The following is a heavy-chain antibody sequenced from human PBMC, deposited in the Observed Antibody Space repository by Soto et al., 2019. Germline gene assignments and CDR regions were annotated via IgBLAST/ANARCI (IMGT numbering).Heavy chain of an antibody. CDR3: AREYLHYGPEV. CDR1: GFSFGRYA. Sequence: PGGSLRLSCAASGFSFGRYAMRWVRQAPGKGLEWVASIPYDGGNRKYADSVKGRFTISRDNAKDMLYLHMSSLGPDDTSVYYCAREYLHYGPEVWGQGTSVTGSS. V-gene: IGHV3-30-3*01. CDR2: IPYDGGNR. J-gene: IGHJ6*02.